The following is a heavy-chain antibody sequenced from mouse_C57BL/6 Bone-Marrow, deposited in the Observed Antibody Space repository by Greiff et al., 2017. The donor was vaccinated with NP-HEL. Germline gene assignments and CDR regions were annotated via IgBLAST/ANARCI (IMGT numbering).Heavy chain of an antibody. V-gene: IGHV1-63*01. D-gene: IGHD2-1*01. Sequence: VQLQESGAELVRPGTSVKMSCKASGYTFTNYWIGWAKQRPGHGLEWIGDIYPGAGYTNYNEKFKGKATLTADKSSSTAYMQFSSLTSEDSAIYYCALLPEGFAYWGQGTLVTVSA. CDR2: IYPGAGYT. CDR3: ALLPEGFAY. J-gene: IGHJ3*01. CDR1: GYTFTNYW.